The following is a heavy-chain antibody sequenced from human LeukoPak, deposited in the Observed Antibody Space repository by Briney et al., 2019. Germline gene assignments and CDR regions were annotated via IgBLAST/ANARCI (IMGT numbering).Heavy chain of an antibody. Sequence: SETLSLTCAVYGGSFSVYYWSWIRQPPGKGLEWIGEIHHSGATNYNPSLKSRVTTSVDTSKNQFSLKLSSVTAADTAMYYCASQLGGSYLYDYWGQGTLVTVSS. D-gene: IGHD1-26*01. CDR2: IHHSGAT. CDR1: GGSFSVYY. V-gene: IGHV4-34*01. J-gene: IGHJ4*02. CDR3: ASQLGGSYLYDY.